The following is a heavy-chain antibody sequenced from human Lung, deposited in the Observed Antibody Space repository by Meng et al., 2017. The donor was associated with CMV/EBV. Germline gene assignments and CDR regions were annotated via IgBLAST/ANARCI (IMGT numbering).Heavy chain of an antibody. CDR2: ISYDGSNK. CDR3: ARGQWHSLDY. CDR1: GFTFSSYA. J-gene: IGHJ4*02. V-gene: IGHV3-30-3*01. D-gene: IGHD6-19*01. Sequence: QLCLLEVWGGLVKPGGSLRLFCAASGFTFSSYAMHWVRQAPGKGLEWVAVISYDGSNKYYADSAKGRFTISRDNSKNTLYLQMNSLRAEDTAVYYCARGQWHSLDYWGQGTLVTVSS.